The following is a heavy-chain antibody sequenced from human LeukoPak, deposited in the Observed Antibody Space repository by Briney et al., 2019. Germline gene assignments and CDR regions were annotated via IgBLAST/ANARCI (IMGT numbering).Heavy chain of an antibody. CDR1: GGSFSGYY. V-gene: IGHV4-34*01. Sequence: SETLSLTCAVYGGSFSGYYWSWIRQPPGKGLEWIGEINHSGSTNYNPSLKSRVTISVDTSKNQFSLKLSSVTAADTAVYYCARFDDYGDYGVDPWGQGTLVTVSS. CDR2: INHSGST. D-gene: IGHD4-17*01. J-gene: IGHJ5*02. CDR3: ARFDDYGDYGVDP.